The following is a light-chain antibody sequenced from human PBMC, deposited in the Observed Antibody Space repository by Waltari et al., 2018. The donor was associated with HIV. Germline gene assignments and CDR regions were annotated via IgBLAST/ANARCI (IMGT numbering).Light chain of an antibody. Sequence: QSLLTQPPPASGTPGQRVAISGSGSRSNIGSNNVLWYQQLPGTAPKVLIYRSNQRPSGVPDRFSGSKSGTSASLAISALRSEDEADYYCATWDDSLSGPVFGGGTKLTVL. CDR1: RSNIGSNN. V-gene: IGLV1-47*01. CDR2: RSN. J-gene: IGLJ3*02. CDR3: ATWDDSLSGPV.